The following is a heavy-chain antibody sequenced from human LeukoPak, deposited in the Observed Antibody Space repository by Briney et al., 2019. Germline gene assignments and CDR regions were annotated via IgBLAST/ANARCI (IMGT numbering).Heavy chain of an antibody. CDR2: IYTSGST. D-gene: IGHD2-2*01. V-gene: IGHV4-4*09. J-gene: IGHJ4*02. Sequence: SETLSLTCTVSGGSISSYYWSWLRQPPGKGLEWIGYIYTSGSTNYNPSLKSRVTISVDTSKNQFSLKLSSVTAADTAVYYCARRYCSSTSCYADYWGQGTLVTVSS. CDR3: ARRYCSSTSCYADY. CDR1: GGSISSYY.